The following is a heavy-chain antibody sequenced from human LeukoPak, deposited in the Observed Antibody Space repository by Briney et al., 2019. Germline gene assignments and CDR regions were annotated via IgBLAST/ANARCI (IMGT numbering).Heavy chain of an antibody. CDR1: GYTFTSYG. CDR3: ARNNRAGRLRNYFDY. CDR2: ISAYNGNT. J-gene: IGHJ4*02. D-gene: IGHD5-12*01. Sequence: GASVKVSCKASGYTFTSYGISWVRQAPGQGLEWMGWISAYNGNTNYAQKLQGRVTMTTDTSTSTAYMELRSLRSEDTAVYYCARNNRAGRLRNYFDYWGQGTLVTVSS. V-gene: IGHV1-18*01.